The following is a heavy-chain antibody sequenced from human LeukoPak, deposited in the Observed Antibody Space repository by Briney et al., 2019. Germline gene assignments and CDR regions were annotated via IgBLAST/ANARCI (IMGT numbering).Heavy chain of an antibody. CDR1: GFTFSSYW. Sequence: GGALRLSCAASGFTFSSYWMSWLGQAPGKGLEGVANIKQDGSGKYYVDSVKGRFTISRDNAKNSLDLQMNSLRTEDTAVYYCARGAFSSSLYYFDYWGQGTLVTVSS. CDR2: IKQDGSGK. V-gene: IGHV3-7*01. J-gene: IGHJ4*02. CDR3: ARGAFSSSLYYFDY. D-gene: IGHD6-6*01.